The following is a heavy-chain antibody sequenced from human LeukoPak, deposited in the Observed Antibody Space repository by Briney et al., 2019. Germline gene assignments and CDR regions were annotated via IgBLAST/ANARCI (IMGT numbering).Heavy chain of an antibody. J-gene: IGHJ6*03. CDR3: ARNEGGYMDV. CDR1: GGSISSYY. Sequence: PSETLSLTCTVSGGSISSYYWSWIRQPPGKGLEWIAYIYYSGSTNYNPSLKSRVTISVDTSKNQFSLKLSSVTAADTAVYYCARNEGGYMDVWGKGTTVTISS. V-gene: IGHV4-59*01. CDR2: IYYSGST. D-gene: IGHD1-1*01.